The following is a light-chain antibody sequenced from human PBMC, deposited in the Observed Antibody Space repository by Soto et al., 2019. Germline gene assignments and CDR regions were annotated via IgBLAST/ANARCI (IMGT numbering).Light chain of an antibody. J-gene: IGKJ4*01. CDR1: HRVSSY. Sequence: EILMTQSPATLSVSPGESATLSCRASHRVSSYLAWYQQKPGQAPRLLIYGESTRATGIPARFSGSGSGTVCTLTISSLQSEDFAVYFCQQYNNWPLTFGGGTKVEIK. CDR2: GES. CDR3: QQYNNWPLT. V-gene: IGKV3-15*01.